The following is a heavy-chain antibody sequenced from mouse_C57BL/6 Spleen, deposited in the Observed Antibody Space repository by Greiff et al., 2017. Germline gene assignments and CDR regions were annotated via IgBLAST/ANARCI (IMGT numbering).Heavy chain of an antibody. CDR3: ARRAKRAAMDY. J-gene: IGHJ4*01. CDR1: GYTFTSYW. V-gene: IGHV1-50*01. D-gene: IGHD3-1*01. Sequence: QVQLQQPGAELVKPGASVKLSCKASGYTFTSYWMQWVKQRPGQGLEWIGEIDPSDSYTNYNQKFKGKATLTVDTSSSPAYMQLSSLTSEDSAVYYCARRAKRAAMDYWGQGTSVTVSS. CDR2: IDPSDSYT.